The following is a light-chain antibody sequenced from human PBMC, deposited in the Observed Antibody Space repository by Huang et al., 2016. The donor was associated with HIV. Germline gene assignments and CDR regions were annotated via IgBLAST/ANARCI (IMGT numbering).Light chain of an antibody. Sequence: EIVLTQSPGTLSLSPGETATFSCRASQSLRDTYIARYQQRPGQDPRLLIYGASSRATGIPDRFIGSGSGADFTLTINRLEPQDFTVYCCLQYDRSPLTFGGGTKVEL. V-gene: IGKV3-20*01. CDR1: QSLRDTY. CDR2: GAS. CDR3: LQYDRSPLT. J-gene: IGKJ4*01.